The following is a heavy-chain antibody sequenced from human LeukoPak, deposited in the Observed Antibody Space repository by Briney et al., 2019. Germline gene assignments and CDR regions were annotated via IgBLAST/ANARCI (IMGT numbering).Heavy chain of an antibody. J-gene: IGHJ6*02. CDR3: ATWGSSSSPLPSMDV. Sequence: GASVKVSCKASGGTFSSYAISWVRQAPGQGLEWMRGIIPIFGTANYAQKFQGRVTMTRDTSTNTVYMELSSLRSEDTAVYYCATWGSSSSPLPSMDVWGQGTTITVSS. V-gene: IGHV1-69*05. CDR2: IIPIFGTA. CDR1: GGTFSSYA. D-gene: IGHD6-13*01.